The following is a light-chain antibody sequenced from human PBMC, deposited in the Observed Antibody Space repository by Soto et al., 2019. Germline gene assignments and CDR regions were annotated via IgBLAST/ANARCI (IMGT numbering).Light chain of an antibody. CDR3: QQYGSSPLYT. Sequence: EIVVTQSPGTLSLSPGERATLSCRASQSVSSSYLAWYQQKPGQAPTLLIYGASTRATGIPDWFSGSGSGTDFTLTISRLEPEDFAVYYCQQYGSSPLYTFGQGTKLEIK. V-gene: IGKV3-20*01. CDR1: QSVSSSY. CDR2: GAS. J-gene: IGKJ2*01.